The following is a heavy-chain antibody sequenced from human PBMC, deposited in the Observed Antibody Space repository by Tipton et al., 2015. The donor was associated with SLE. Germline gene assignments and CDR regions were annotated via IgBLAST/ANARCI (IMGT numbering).Heavy chain of an antibody. V-gene: IGHV4-39*07. CDR3: ARSAIVVIPAVPHRFDP. Sequence: TLSLTCTVSGGSISSSSYYWSWIRQPPGKGLEWIGEINHSAGTTYNPSLKSRITISVDTSKNQFSLKLTSVTAADTAFYYCARSAIVVIPAVPHRFDPWGQGTLVTVSS. J-gene: IGHJ5*02. CDR1: GGSISSSSYY. CDR2: INHSAGT. D-gene: IGHD2-2*01.